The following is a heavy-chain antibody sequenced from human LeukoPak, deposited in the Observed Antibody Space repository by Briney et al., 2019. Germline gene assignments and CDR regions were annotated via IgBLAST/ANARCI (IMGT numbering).Heavy chain of an antibody. CDR1: GYTFTGYY. CDR3: ARDLYSSGWTDAFDI. D-gene: IGHD6-19*01. Sequence: ASVKVSCKASGYTFTGYYMHWVRQAPGQGLEWMGWINPNSGDTNYTQKFQGRVSMTRDTSINTAYMELSRLTSDDTAVYYCARDLYSSGWTDAFDIWGQGTMVTVSS. J-gene: IGHJ3*02. CDR2: INPNSGDT. V-gene: IGHV1-2*02.